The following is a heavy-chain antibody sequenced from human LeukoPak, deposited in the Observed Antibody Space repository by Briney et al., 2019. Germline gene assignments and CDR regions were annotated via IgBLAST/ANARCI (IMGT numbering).Heavy chain of an antibody. V-gene: IGHV1-8*01. CDR3: ARGFYYYGLDV. Sequence: ASVPVSCKASGYTFLRYDINWVRQAPGQGVEWMGWMNPNNGNTGYAQKFQGRVTMTRSTAIDTAYMELNTLTSDDTAAYYCARGFYYYGLDVWGQGTTVTVSS. CDR2: MNPNNGNT. CDR1: GYTFLRYD. J-gene: IGHJ6*02.